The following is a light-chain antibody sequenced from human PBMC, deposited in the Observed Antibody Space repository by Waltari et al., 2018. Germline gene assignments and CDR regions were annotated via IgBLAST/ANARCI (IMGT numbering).Light chain of an antibody. J-gene: IGLJ2*01. CDR3: SSYAGSHVV. CDR1: SSDVGGYNY. CDR2: EVT. V-gene: IGLV2-8*01. Sequence: QSALTQPPSASGSPGQSVAISCTGTSSDVGGYNYVSWYQCHPGKAPKLIMYEVTKRPSGVPDRCSGSKSGNTASLTVSGLQAEDEADYYCSSYAGSHVVFGGGTKVTVL.